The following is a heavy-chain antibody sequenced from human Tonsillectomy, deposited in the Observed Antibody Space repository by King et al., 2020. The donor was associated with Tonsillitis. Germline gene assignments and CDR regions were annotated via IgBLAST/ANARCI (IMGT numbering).Heavy chain of an antibody. Sequence: QVQLVESGGGLVKPGGSLRLSCAASGFIFTDHYMTWIRQAPGQGLEWISYISTSDGTNYADSVKGRFTISRDNVKKSMDLQMNSLRVEDTAVYYCARLISLTGTAFDYWGQGILVTVSS. J-gene: IGHJ4*02. CDR2: ISTSDGT. V-gene: IGHV3-11*01. CDR3: ARLISLTGTAFDY. CDR1: GFIFTDHY. D-gene: IGHD1-1*01.